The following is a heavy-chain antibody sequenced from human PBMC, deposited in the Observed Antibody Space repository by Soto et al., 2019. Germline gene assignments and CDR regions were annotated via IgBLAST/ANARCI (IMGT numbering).Heavy chain of an antibody. J-gene: IGHJ4*02. CDR2: INPSGGST. CDR3: ARDMITMVRGSPPGGTQGN. Sequence: ASVKVSCKASGYTFTSYYMHWVRQAPGQGLEWMGIINPSGGSTSYARKFQGRVTMTRDTSTSTVYMELSSLRSEDTAVYYCARDMITMVRGSPPGGTQGNWGQGTLVTVSS. CDR1: GYTFTSYY. D-gene: IGHD3-10*01. V-gene: IGHV1-46*01.